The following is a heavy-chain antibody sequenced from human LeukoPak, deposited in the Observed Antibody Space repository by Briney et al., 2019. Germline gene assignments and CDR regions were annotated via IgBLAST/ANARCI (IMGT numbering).Heavy chain of an antibody. Sequence: GGSLRLSCAASGFTFSSYGMHWVRQAPGKGLEWVAFIRYDGSNKYYADSVKGRFTISRDNSKNTLYLQMGSLRAEDMAVYYCARDSGYSSSSFDYWGQGTLVTVSS. CDR3: ARDSGYSSSSFDY. V-gene: IGHV3-30*02. J-gene: IGHJ4*02. D-gene: IGHD6-6*01. CDR2: IRYDGSNK. CDR1: GFTFSSYG.